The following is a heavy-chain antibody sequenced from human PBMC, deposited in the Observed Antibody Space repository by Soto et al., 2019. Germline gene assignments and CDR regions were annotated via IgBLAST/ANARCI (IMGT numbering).Heavy chain of an antibody. Sequence: GGSLRLSCAASGFTFSSYWMHWVRQAPGKGLVWVSRINSDGSSTSYADSVKGRFTISRDNAKNTLYLQMNSLRAEDPAVYYCARPMYSSGPFDIWGQGTMVTVSS. J-gene: IGHJ3*02. CDR3: ARPMYSSGPFDI. CDR2: INSDGSST. CDR1: GFTFSSYW. D-gene: IGHD6-19*01. V-gene: IGHV3-74*01.